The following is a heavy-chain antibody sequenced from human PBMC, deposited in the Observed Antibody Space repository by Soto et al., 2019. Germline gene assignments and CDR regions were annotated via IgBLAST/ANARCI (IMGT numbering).Heavy chain of an antibody. CDR3: ARLGHDYSNSGMDV. J-gene: IGHJ6*02. Sequence: PGESLKISCKGFGYTFDNYGITWVRQVPGKGLEWMEKTDPSDSSTTYTSAFEGHVASSLDKSVTTAYLQWSSLKASDTAIYYCARLGHDYSNSGMDVWGQGTTGTVS. CDR1: GYTFDNYG. V-gene: IGHV5-10-1*01. D-gene: IGHD4-4*01. CDR2: TDPSDSST.